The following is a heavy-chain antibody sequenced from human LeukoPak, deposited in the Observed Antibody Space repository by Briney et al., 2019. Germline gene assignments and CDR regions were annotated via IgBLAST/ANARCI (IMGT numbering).Heavy chain of an antibody. CDR2: VNPNSGDT. J-gene: IGHJ3*02. CDR3: ARAKTLGPTPSNAFDI. V-gene: IGHV1-2*02. D-gene: IGHD7-27*01. CDR1: GYTFTDYY. Sequence: ASVKVFCKASGYTFTDYYIHWVRQAPGQGLEWMGWVNPNSGDTDYAQKFQDRVIMTRDTSINTAYIELSSLRSDDTAVYYCARAKTLGPTPSNAFDIWGQGTMVTVSS.